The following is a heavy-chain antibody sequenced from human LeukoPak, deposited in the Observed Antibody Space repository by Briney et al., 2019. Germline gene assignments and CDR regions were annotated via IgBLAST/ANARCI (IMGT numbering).Heavy chain of an antibody. V-gene: IGHV4-38-2*01. CDR2: IHHSGSN. J-gene: IGHJ4*02. CDR3: ARSMAVAGGDY. Sequence: SETLSLTCDVSGYSISSGFYWAWIRQPPGKGLEWIGNIHHSGSNFYNPSLKSRVSISIDTSKNQFSLNLTPVTAADTAVYYCARSMAVAGGDYWGQGILVTVPS. CDR1: GYSISSGFY. D-gene: IGHD6-19*01.